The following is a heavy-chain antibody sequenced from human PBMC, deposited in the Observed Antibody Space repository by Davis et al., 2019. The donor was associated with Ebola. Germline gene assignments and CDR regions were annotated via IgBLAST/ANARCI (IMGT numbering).Heavy chain of an antibody. J-gene: IGHJ4*02. V-gene: IGHV4-34*01. CDR2: VNDSGST. CDR3: ARGRRNLIY. D-gene: IGHD3-9*01. CDR1: GGSFSDYY. Sequence: MPSETLSLTCAVYGGSFSDYYWSWIRQPPGKGLEWIGEVNDSGSTNYNPSLKSRVIMSSDTSKNQFSLKLSSVTAADTAVYYCARGRRNLIYWGQGTLVTVSS.